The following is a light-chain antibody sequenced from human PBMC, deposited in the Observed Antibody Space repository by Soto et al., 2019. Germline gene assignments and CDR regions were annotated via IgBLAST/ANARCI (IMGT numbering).Light chain of an antibody. CDR2: DAS. V-gene: IGKV1-5*01. CDR3: QQYNAYSVT. J-gene: IGKJ1*01. CDR1: QSISNW. Sequence: DIQMTQSPSTLSASVGDRVTITCRASQSISNWLAWYQHKPGKAPKLLIYDASYLESGSPPRFSGSGSGTEFTLTIRSLQPDDFATYYCQQYNAYSVTFGQGTKVEIK.